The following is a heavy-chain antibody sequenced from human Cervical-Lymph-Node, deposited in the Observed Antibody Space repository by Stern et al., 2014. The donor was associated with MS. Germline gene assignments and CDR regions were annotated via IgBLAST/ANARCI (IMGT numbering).Heavy chain of an antibody. CDR1: GFTFSHYS. V-gene: IGHV3-21*01. Sequence: EDQLVESGGGLVKPGESLRLSCDASGFTFSHYSINWVRQAPGKGLEWISSISTISTHTYSVDAVEGRYSSSRDSATNSFSLHMFSLRAEDTAVYYCARARVGDYALSPHLDSWGQGTLVTVSS. CDR3: ARARVGDYALSPHLDS. D-gene: IGHD4-17*01. J-gene: IGHJ4*02. CDR2: ISTISTHT.